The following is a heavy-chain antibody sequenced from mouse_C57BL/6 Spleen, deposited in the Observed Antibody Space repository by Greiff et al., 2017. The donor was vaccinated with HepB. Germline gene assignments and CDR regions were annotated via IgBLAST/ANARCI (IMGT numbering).Heavy chain of an antibody. Sequence: EVMLVESEGGLVQPGRSMKLSCTASGFTFSDYYMAWVRQVPEKGLEWVANINYDGSSTYYLDSLKSRFIISRDNAKNILYLQMSSLKSEDTATYYCARDRGYGSSSYYFDYWGQGTTLTVSS. CDR3: ARDRGYGSSSYYFDY. D-gene: IGHD1-1*01. V-gene: IGHV5-16*01. CDR1: GFTFSDYY. CDR2: INYDGSST. J-gene: IGHJ2*01.